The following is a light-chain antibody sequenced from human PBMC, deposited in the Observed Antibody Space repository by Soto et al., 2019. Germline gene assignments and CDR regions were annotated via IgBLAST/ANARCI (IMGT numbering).Light chain of an antibody. CDR3: SSYTSSKIPV. CDR1: SSDVGGYNY. J-gene: IGLJ7*01. CDR2: DVT. V-gene: IGLV2-14*03. Sequence: QSAQTQPASVSGSPGQSITISCTGTSSDVGGYNYVSWYQHHPGKAPKLMIYDVTNRPSGVSNRFSGSKSGNTASLTISGLQAEDEADYYCSSYTSSKIPVFGGGTQLTVL.